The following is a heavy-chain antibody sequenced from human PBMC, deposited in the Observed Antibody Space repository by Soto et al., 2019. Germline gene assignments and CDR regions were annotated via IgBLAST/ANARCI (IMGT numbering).Heavy chain of an antibody. D-gene: IGHD2-8*01. V-gene: IGHV3-11*05. CDR2: ISDSGRYT. CDR3: ARDGVVPYYYGMDV. CDR1: GFTFSDYY. Sequence: QRQLVESGGGLVKPGGSLRLSCAASGFTFSDYYMNWIRQAPGKGLEWVSDISDSGRYTNYADSVKGRFTISRDNAKNSLYLQMNSLRAEDTAVYYCARDGVVPYYYGMDVWGQGTTVTVSS. J-gene: IGHJ6*02.